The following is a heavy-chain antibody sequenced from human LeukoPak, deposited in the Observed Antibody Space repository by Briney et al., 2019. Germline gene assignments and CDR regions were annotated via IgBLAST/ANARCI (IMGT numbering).Heavy chain of an antibody. CDR2: ISGSGGST. Sequence: PGGSLRLSCAASGFTFSSYAMSWVRQAPGKGLEWVSAISGSGGSTYYADSVKRRFTISRDNSKNTLYLQMNSLRAEDTAVYYCAKERHGYSGSYSTRENWGQGTLVTVSS. J-gene: IGHJ4*02. D-gene: IGHD1-26*01. CDR3: AKERHGYSGSYSTREN. V-gene: IGHV3-23*01. CDR1: GFTFSSYA.